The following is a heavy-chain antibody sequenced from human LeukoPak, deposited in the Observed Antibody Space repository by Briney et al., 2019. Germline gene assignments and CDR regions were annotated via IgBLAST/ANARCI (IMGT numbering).Heavy chain of an antibody. D-gene: IGHD1-26*01. CDR3: AKDTRWELLAYFDY. J-gene: IGHJ4*02. V-gene: IGHV3-9*01. Sequence: PGRSLRLSCAASGFTFDDYAMHWVRQAPGKCLEWVSGISWNSGSIGYADSVKGRFTISRDNAKNSRYLQMNSLRAEDTALYYCAKDTRWELLAYFDYWGQGTLVIVSS. CDR1: GFTFDDYA. CDR2: ISWNSGSI.